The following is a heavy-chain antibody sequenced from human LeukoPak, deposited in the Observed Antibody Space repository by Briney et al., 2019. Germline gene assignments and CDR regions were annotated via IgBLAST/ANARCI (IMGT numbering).Heavy chain of an antibody. D-gene: IGHD2-15*01. CDR2: IYYSGST. Sequence: SETLSLTCTVSGGSVSSNYWSWIRQPPGKGLEWIGYIYYSGSTNYNASLTNRVTISVDTSTNQFSLKLSSVTAADTAVYYCAREVGYCSGGSCYSYFEYWGQGTLVTVSS. CDR1: GGSVSSNY. CDR3: AREVGYCSGGSCYSYFEY. V-gene: IGHV4-59*02. J-gene: IGHJ4*02.